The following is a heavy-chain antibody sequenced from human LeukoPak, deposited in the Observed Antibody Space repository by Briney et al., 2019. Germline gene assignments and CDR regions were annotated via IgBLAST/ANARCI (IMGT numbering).Heavy chain of an antibody. V-gene: IGHV4-39*01. D-gene: IGHD3-10*01. Sequence: SETLSLTCTVSGGSISSSSDYWGWIRQAPGKGLEWIGSIYYHENTYYNSSLKSRVTISVDTSKNQFSLKLNSVTAADTAVYFCARHYRSSGSRWDWFDPWGQGTLVTVSS. CDR1: GGSISSSSDY. CDR3: ARHYRSSGSRWDWFDP. J-gene: IGHJ5*02. CDR2: IYYHENT.